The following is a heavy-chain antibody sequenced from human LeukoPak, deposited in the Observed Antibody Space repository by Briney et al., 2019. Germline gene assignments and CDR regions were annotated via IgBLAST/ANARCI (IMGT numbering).Heavy chain of an antibody. Sequence: ASVKVSCKVSGYTLTELSMHWVRQAPGKGLEWMGGFDPEDGETIYAQKFQGRVTMTEDTSTDTAYMELSSLRSEDTAAYYCATDLGSSWPSRGDYWGQGTLVTVSS. J-gene: IGHJ4*02. CDR2: FDPEDGET. D-gene: IGHD6-13*01. CDR3: ATDLGSSWPSRGDY. CDR1: GYTLTELS. V-gene: IGHV1-24*01.